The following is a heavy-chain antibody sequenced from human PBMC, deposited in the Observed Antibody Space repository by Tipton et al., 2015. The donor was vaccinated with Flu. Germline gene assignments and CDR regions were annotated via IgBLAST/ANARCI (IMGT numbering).Heavy chain of an antibody. CDR3: ARQHDYVWGSYRRDDY. CDR1: GFSITSGYY. Sequence: TLSLTCAVSGFSITSGYYWAWIRQPPGKGLEWIGNIYQSGGTYYSPSLKSRVTISVDTSKNQFSLKLSSVTAADTAVYYCARQHDYVWGSYRRDDYWGQGTLVTVSS. D-gene: IGHD3-16*02. CDR2: IYQSGGT. J-gene: IGHJ4*02. V-gene: IGHV4-38-2*01.